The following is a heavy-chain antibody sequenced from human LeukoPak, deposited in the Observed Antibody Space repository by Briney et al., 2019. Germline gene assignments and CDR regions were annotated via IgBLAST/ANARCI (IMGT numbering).Heavy chain of an antibody. CDR3: ARGNRPYGEHEAFDI. CDR1: DESFSGYY. V-gene: IGHV4-34*01. J-gene: IGHJ3*02. Sequence: KSSETLSLTCAVYDESFSGYYCSWIRQPPRKGLEWIGEIDHSGSTNYNPSLQSQVTISVDTSKNQFSLKVSSVSAADTAVYYCARGNRPYGEHEAFDIWGHGTTVTVSP. CDR2: IDHSGST. D-gene: IGHD3-10*01.